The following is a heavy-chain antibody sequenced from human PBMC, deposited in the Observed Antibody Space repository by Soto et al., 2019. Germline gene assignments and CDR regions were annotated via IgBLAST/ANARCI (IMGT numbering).Heavy chain of an antibody. Sequence: GGSLRLSCVASGFTFSSFALHWVRQAPGRGLEYVSAISSDATGTYYADSVKGRFTISRDNSKNTLYLQMGSLRAEDMAVYYCAARSCSGSSCFHFDYWGQGTRSPSPQ. J-gene: IGHJ4*02. CDR1: GFTFSSFA. V-gene: IGHV3-64*02. CDR3: AARSCSGSSCFHFDY. D-gene: IGHD2-15*01. CDR2: ISSDATGT.